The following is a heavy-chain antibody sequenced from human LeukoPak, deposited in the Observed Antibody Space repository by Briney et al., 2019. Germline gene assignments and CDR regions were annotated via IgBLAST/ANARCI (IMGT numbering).Heavy chain of an antibody. J-gene: IGHJ4*02. CDR3: ATGYGSTWYYFDY. D-gene: IGHD6-13*01. Sequence: SVPLSLTCTVSGDSISSYYWSWIRQPPGKGLEWIGYIYHSGSTNYNRSLKSRVTISADTSKDQFSLKLASVTAADTAVYYCATGYGSTWYYFDYWGQGTLVTVSS. V-gene: IGHV4-59*01. CDR1: GDSISSYY. CDR2: IYHSGST.